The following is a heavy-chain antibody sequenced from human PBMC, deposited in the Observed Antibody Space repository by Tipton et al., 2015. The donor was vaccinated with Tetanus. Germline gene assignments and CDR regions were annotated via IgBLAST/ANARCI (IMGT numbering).Heavy chain of an antibody. Sequence: SLRLSCAASGFTFSSFGMTWVRQAPGKGLEWVSSITGSSSYIYYADSVKGRFTISRDNAKNSLYLQMNSLRAEDTAMYYCARVPGAGVGYCSDGNCHYFDYWGQGTLVTVSS. V-gene: IGHV3-21*01. J-gene: IGHJ4*02. CDR3: ARVPGAGVGYCSDGNCHYFDY. CDR1: GFTFSSFG. D-gene: IGHD2-15*01. CDR2: ITGSSSYI.